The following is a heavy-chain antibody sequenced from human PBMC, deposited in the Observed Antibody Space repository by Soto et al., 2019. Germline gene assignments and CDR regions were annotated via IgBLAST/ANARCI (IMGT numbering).Heavy chain of an antibody. J-gene: IGHJ5*02. CDR2: INPSGGST. V-gene: IGHV1-46*01. CDR3: ARDRASVVVVAAPPLFDP. D-gene: IGHD2-15*01. Sequence: ASVKVCCKAVGYIFTSYYIHWVRQAPGQGLEWMGLINPSGGSTNYAQKFQGRVTITADESTSTAYMELSSLRSEDTAVYYCARDRASVVVVAAPPLFDPWG. CDR1: GYIFTSYY.